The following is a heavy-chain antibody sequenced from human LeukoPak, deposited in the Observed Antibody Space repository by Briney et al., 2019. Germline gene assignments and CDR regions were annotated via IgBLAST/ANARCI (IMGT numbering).Heavy chain of an antibody. CDR2: ISDSGGRT. V-gene: IGHV3-23*01. CDR1: GFTFSTYA. CDR3: TTDQVSWLVFFDY. J-gene: IGHJ4*02. Sequence: GGSLRLSCAASGFTFSTYAVNWVRQAPGKGLEWVSSISDSGGRTYYADSVKGRFTISRDNSKKTLYLQMNSLRAEDTAMYYCTTDQVSWLVFFDYWGQGTLVTVSS. D-gene: IGHD6-19*01.